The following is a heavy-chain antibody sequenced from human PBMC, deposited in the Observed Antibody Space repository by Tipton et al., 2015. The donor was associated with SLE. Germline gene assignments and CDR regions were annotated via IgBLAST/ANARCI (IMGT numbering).Heavy chain of an antibody. Sequence: SLRLSCAASGFTSSSYEMNWVRQAPGKGLEWVSYIGSSGSTIYYADSVKGRFTISRDNAKNSLYLQMNSLRAEDTAVYYCARGHPHIVVLIGGGWFDPWGQGTLVTISS. J-gene: IGHJ5*02. CDR3: ARGHPHIVVLIGGGWFDP. D-gene: IGHD2-21*01. CDR2: IGSSGSTI. V-gene: IGHV3-48*03. CDR1: GFTSSSYE.